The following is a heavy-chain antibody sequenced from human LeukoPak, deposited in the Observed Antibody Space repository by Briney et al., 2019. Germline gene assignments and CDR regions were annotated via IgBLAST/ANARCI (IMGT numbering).Heavy chain of an antibody. J-gene: IGHJ6*03. CDR1: GYSISSGYY. CDR3: ARDVKVVVSTYYDYNYIDV. Sequence: SETLSLTCTVSGYSISSGYYWGWIRQPPGKGLEWIGSIYHSGSTYYNPSLKSRVTISVDTSKNQFSLKLSSVTAADTALYYCARDVKVVVSTYYDYNYIDVWGTGTKVIVSS. D-gene: IGHD2-21*01. CDR2: IYHSGST. V-gene: IGHV4-38-2*02.